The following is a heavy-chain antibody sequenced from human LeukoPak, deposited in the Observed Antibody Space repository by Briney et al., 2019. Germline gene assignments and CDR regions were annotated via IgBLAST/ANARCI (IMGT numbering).Heavy chain of an antibody. Sequence: GESLKISCQAFGYSFTNYWIGWVRQMPGKAPEGMGIVYPRDSETRYNPSFQGHVTISAGGNTAYLEWHYLQASDTAMYCCGRVGRGNYYYMDVWGKGTPVIVSS. J-gene: IGHJ6*03. CDR1: GYSFTNYW. CDR2: VYPRDSET. CDR3: GRVGRGNYYYMDV. V-gene: IGHV5-51*01. D-gene: IGHD3-16*01.